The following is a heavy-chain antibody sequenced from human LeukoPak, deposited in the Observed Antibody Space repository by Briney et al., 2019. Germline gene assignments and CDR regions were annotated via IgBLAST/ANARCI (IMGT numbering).Heavy chain of an antibody. Sequence: GGSLRLSCAASGFTFSSYSMNWVRQAPGKGLEWVSYISSSSSSYIYYADSVKGRFTISRDNAKNSLYLQMNSLRAEDTAVYYCARDRRVTTVTLPFDYWGQGTLVTVSS. CDR2: ISSSSSSYI. D-gene: IGHD4-17*01. CDR1: GFTFSSYS. V-gene: IGHV3-21*01. CDR3: ARDRRVTTVTLPFDY. J-gene: IGHJ4*02.